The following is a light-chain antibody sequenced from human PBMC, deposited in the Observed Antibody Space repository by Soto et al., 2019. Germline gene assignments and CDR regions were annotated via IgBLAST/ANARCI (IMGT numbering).Light chain of an antibody. Sequence: QPVLTQPPSVSGAPGQRVTISCTGSSSNIGAGYDVHWYQQLPGTAPKLLIYGNSNRPSGVPDRFSGSKSGTSASLAITGLQAEDEADYYCQSYDSRLSGFAVVFGGGTKLTVL. CDR3: QSYDSRLSGFAVV. CDR1: SSNIGAGYD. J-gene: IGLJ2*01. CDR2: GNS. V-gene: IGLV1-40*01.